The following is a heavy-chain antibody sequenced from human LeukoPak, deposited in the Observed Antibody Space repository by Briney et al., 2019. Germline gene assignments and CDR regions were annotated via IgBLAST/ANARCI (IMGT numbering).Heavy chain of an antibody. J-gene: IGHJ3*02. CDR2: ISSSSSYI. D-gene: IGHD5-18*01. CDR3: AVLWIQLWFDAFDI. V-gene: IGHV3-21*04. CDR1: GFTFSSYS. Sequence: GGSLRLSCAASGFTFSSYSMNWVRQAPGKGLEWVSSISSSSSYIYYADSVKGRFTISRDNAKNSLYLQMNSLRAEDTAVYYCAVLWIQLWFDAFDIWGQGTMVTVSS.